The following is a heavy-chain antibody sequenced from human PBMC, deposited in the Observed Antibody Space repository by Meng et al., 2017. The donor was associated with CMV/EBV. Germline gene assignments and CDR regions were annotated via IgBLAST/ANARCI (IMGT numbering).Heavy chain of an antibody. J-gene: IGHJ2*01. Sequence: GGSLRLSCAASGFTVSSNYMSWVRQAPGKGLEWVSVIYSGGSTYYEDSVKGRFTISRDNSKNTLYLQMNSLRAEDTAVYYCARDNSYYDGSGYPTPDWYFDLWGRGTLVTVSS. D-gene: IGHD3-22*01. CDR3: ARDNSYYDGSGYPTPDWYFDL. CDR2: IYSGGST. CDR1: GFTVSSNY. V-gene: IGHV3-53*01.